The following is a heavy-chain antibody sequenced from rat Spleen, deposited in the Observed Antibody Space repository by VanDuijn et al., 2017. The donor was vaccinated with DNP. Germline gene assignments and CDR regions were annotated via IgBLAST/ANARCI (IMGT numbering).Heavy chain of an antibody. J-gene: IGHJ2*01. V-gene: IGHV2S12*01. D-gene: IGHD1-6*01. Sequence: QVQLKESGPGLVQPSQTLSLTCTVSGFSLTTYGVSWVRQPPGKGLEWIAAISSGGNTYYNSPLKSRLSISRDTSKSQVFLKMISLQTEDTAIYFCTRGYTTAPDYWGQGVMVTVSS. CDR3: TRGYTTAPDY. CDR2: ISSGGNT. CDR1: GFSLTTYG.